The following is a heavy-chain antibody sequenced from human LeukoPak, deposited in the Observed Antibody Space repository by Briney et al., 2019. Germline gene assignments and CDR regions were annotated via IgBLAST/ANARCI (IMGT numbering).Heavy chain of an antibody. Sequence: GASVKVSCKASRYTFTGYYMHWLRQAPGQGLEWMGWINPNSCGPNYAQKFQVRVTMTRDTSISTAYMELSRLRSDDTAVYYCARVGYGDYDFDYWGQGTLVTVSS. CDR2: INPNSCGP. D-gene: IGHD4-17*01. CDR3: ARVGYGDYDFDY. V-gene: IGHV1-2*02. CDR1: RYTFTGYY. J-gene: IGHJ4*02.